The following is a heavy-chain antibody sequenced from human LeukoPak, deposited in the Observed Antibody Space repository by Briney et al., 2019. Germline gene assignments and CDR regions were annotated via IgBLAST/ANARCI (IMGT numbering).Heavy chain of an antibody. D-gene: IGHD1-26*01. J-gene: IGHJ4*02. V-gene: IGHV4-30-2*01. CDR1: GGSISSGGYY. CDR3: ARDPPRGGARASY. Sequence: SETLSLTCTVSGGSISSGGYYWSWIRQPPGKGLEWIGYIYHSGSTYYNPSLKSRVTISVDRSKNQFSLKLSSVTAADTAVYYCARDPPRGGARASYWGQGTLVTVSS. CDR2: IYHSGST.